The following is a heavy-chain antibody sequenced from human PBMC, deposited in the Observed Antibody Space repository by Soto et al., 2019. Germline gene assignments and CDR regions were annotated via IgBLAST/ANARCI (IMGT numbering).Heavy chain of an antibody. J-gene: IGHJ4*02. CDR3: AKGRESSGSYRPFDY. CDR2: IIGGGVAT. V-gene: IGHV3-23*01. D-gene: IGHD3-22*01. CDR1: GFTFSSYA. Sequence: EVQVLESGGGLEQPGGPRRPSCAASGFTFSSYALIWFRQAPGKGLGGVSAIIGGGVATNYADSVKGRFTISRDNPKNTLYLQMNSLRAEDTAVYYCAKGRESSGSYRPFDYWGQGTLVTVSS.